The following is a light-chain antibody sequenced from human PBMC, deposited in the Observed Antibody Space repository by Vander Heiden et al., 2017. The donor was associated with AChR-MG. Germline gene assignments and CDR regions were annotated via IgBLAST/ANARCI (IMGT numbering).Light chain of an antibody. V-gene: IGLV7-46*01. CDR1: TGAVTSGHY. CDR2: DTS. Sequence: QPVVTQEPSLTVSPGGTVTLTCGSSTGAVTSGHYPYWFQQKPGQAPRTLSYDTSNKHSWTPARFSGSLLGGKAALTLSGAQPEDEAEYYCLLSYSGAWVFGGGTKLTGL. J-gene: IGLJ3*02. CDR3: LLSYSGAWV.